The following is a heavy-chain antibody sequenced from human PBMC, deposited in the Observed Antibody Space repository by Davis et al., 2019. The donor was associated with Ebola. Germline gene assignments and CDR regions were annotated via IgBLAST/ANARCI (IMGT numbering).Heavy chain of an antibody. CDR1: GFTFSSYA. D-gene: IGHD4-17*01. V-gene: IGHV3-23*01. CDR2: ISGSGGST. J-gene: IGHJ2*01. CDR3: AKEFYRATVKTDWYFDL. Sequence: PGGSLRLSCAASGFTFSSYAMSWVRQAPGKGLEWVSAISGSGGSTYYADSVKGRFTISRDNSKNTLYLQMNSLRAEDTAVYYCAKEFYRATVKTDWYFDLWGRGTTVTVSS.